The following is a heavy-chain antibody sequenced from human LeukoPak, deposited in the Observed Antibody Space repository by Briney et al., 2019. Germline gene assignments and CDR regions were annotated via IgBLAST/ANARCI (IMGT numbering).Heavy chain of an antibody. J-gene: IGHJ4*02. Sequence: GGSLRLSCAGSGFIFSDFYMNWIRQAPGKGLEWLAYISPSGSYTAYGDSVKGRFVISRDNTKNSVSLQMDSLRAEDTAVYFCAGDQVSAVFDYWGQGARVTV. CDR2: ISPSGSYT. CDR3: AGDQVSAVFDY. D-gene: IGHD5/OR15-5a*01. V-gene: IGHV3-11*05. CDR1: GFIFSDFY.